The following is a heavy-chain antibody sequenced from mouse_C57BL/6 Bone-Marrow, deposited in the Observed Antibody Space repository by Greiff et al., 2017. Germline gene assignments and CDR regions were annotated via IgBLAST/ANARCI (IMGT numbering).Heavy chain of an antibody. D-gene: IGHD2-4*01. Sequence: EVKVEESGGGLVKPGGSLKLSCAASGFTFSSYTMSWVRQTPEKRLEWVATISGGGGNTYYPDSVKGRFTISRDNAKNTLYLQMSSLRSEDTALYYCARRGGYDYDYFDYWGQGTTLTVSS. J-gene: IGHJ2*01. CDR3: ARRGGYDYDYFDY. V-gene: IGHV5-9*01. CDR1: GFTFSSYT. CDR2: ISGGGGNT.